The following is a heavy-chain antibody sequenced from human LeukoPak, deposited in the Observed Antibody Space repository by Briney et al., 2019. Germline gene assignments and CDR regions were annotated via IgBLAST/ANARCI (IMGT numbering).Heavy chain of an antibody. Sequence: ASVKVSCKASGYTFTSYDINWVRQATGQGLEWRGWMNPNSGNTGYAQKFQGRVTITRNTSISTAYMELSSLRSEDTAVYYCARTRVDSSGFSPNDIWGQGTMVTVSS. CDR1: GYTFTSYD. CDR2: MNPNSGNT. V-gene: IGHV1-8*03. J-gene: IGHJ3*02. D-gene: IGHD6-19*01. CDR3: ARTRVDSSGFSPNDI.